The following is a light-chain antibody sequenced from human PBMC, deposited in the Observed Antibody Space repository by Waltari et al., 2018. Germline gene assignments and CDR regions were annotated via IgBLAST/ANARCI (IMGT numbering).Light chain of an antibody. V-gene: IGLV2-11*01. CDR3: CLYAGSYTSL. CDR2: DVS. Sequence: QSALTQPRSVSGSPGQSVTIPCTGTSSDVGGYNYVSWYQPPPGKAPKLMIYDVSKRPSGVPDRFSGSKSGNTASLTISGLQAEDEADYYCCLYAGSYTSLFGGGTKLTVL. J-gene: IGLJ2*01. CDR1: SSDVGGYNY.